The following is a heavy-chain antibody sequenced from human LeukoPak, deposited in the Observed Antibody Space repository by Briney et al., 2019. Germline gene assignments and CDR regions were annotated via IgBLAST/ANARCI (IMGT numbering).Heavy chain of an antibody. CDR3: ARTVNYYGSGSYNPDY. J-gene: IGHJ4*02. V-gene: IGHV1-8*02. CDR1: GYTFTSYD. CDR2: MNPNSGNT. Sequence: GASVKVSCKASGYTFTSYDINWVRQATGQGLEWMGWMNPNSGNTGYAQKFQGRVTMTRNTSISTAYMELSSLRSEDTAVYYCARTVNYYGSGSYNPDYWGQGTLVTVSS. D-gene: IGHD3-10*01.